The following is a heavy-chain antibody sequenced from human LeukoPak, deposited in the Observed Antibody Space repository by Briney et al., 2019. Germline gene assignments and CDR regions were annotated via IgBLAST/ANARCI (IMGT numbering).Heavy chain of an antibody. CDR2: ISSSSSTI. V-gene: IGHV3-48*02. D-gene: IGHD6-19*01. J-gene: IGHJ4*02. CDR1: GFTFSSYS. Sequence: GGSLRLSCAASGFTFSSYSMNWVHQAPGKGLEWVSYISSSSSTIYYADSVKGRFTISRDNAKNSLYLQMNSLRHEDTAVYYCAKWVSSRWDELYYFDYWGQGTLVTVSS. CDR3: AKWVSSRWDELYYFDY.